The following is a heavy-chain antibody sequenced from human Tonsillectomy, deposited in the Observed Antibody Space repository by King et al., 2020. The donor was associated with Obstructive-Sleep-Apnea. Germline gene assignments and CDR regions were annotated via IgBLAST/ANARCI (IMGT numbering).Heavy chain of an antibody. D-gene: IGHD4-17*01. Sequence: VQLQESGPGLVKPSETLSLTCTVSGYSISGGYFWGWIRQPPGKGLEWIGRCHHSGSTYNNPSLKSRLTISMDTSKNQFSLRLSSVTAADTALYFCARDDGDWGRGTLVTVSS. CDR1: GYSISGGYF. CDR2: CHHSGST. CDR3: ARDDGD. V-gene: IGHV4-38-2*02. J-gene: IGHJ4*02.